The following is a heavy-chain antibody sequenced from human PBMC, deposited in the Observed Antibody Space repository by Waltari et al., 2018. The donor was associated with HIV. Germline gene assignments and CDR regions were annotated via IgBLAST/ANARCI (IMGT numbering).Heavy chain of an antibody. D-gene: IGHD1-26*01. V-gene: IGHV3-7*01. J-gene: IGHJ5*02. Sequence: EVQLVESGGGLVQPGGSLRLSCAASGFPFSSYWMSWLRQDPGKGREWVASTKQVGRENHYAHSVRGRFSISRDNTNNSLYLQMNIQRAEQTAVYYCAKYSGSYWGAHNWFDPWGQGTLVTVSS. CDR2: TKQVGREN. CDR3: AKYSGSYWGAHNWFDP. CDR1: GFPFSSYW.